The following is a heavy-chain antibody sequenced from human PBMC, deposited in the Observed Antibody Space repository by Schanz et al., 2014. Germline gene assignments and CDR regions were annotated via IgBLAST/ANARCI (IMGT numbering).Heavy chain of an antibody. CDR1: GFSFTTYA. D-gene: IGHD2-2*03. CDR2: ISSGGGST. CDR3: ARAGYCTSVSCSLFVSDY. Sequence: EVQLLESGGGLVQPGGSLRLSCASSGFSFTTYAMSWVRQAPGKGLEWVSSISSGGGSTYYADSVKGRFTISRDNSKNTLYLQMNSLRAEDTAIYYCARAGYCTSVSCSLFVSDYWGQGTLVTVSS. V-gene: IGHV3-23*01. J-gene: IGHJ4*02.